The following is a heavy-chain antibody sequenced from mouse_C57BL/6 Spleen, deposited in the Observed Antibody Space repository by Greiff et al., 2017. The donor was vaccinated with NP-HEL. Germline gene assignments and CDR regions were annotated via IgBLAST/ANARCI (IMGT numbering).Heavy chain of an antibody. D-gene: IGHD1-1*01. CDR2: IYPGDGDT. Sequence: LVESGAELVKPGASVKISCKASGYAFSSYWMNWVKQRPGKGLEWIGQIYPGDGDTNYNGKFKGKATLTADKSSSTAYMQLSSLTSEDSAVYFCATGAITTVVATRYFDVWGTGTTVTVSS. CDR3: ATGAITTVVATRYFDV. CDR1: GYAFSSYW. V-gene: IGHV1-80*01. J-gene: IGHJ1*03.